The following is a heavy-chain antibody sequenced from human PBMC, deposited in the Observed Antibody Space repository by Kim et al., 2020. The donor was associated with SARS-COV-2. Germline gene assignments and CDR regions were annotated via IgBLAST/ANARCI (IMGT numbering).Heavy chain of an antibody. CDR1: GYTFTGYY. CDR3: ARDAQDYYYDSSGYTFDY. Sequence: ASVKVSCKASGYTFTGYYMHWVRQAPGQGLEWMGRINPNSGGTNYAQKFQGRVTMTRDTSISTAYMELSRLRSDDTAVYYCARDAQDYYYDSSGYTFDYWGQGTLVTVSS. J-gene: IGHJ4*02. CDR2: INPNSGGT. V-gene: IGHV1-2*06. D-gene: IGHD3-22*01.